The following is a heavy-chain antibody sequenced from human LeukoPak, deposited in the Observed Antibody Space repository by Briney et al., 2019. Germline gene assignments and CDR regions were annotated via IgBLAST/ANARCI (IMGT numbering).Heavy chain of an antibody. D-gene: IGHD5-18*01. CDR1: GYSFTSYW. Sequence: GESLKISCKGSGYSFTSYWIGWVSQMPGKGLEWMGIIYPGDSDTRYCPSFQGQVTISADKSISTAYLQWSSLRASDTAMYYCARRGYSYGYGPIDYWGQGTLVTVSS. CDR3: ARRGYSYGYGPIDY. J-gene: IGHJ4*02. CDR2: IYPGDSDT. V-gene: IGHV5-51*01.